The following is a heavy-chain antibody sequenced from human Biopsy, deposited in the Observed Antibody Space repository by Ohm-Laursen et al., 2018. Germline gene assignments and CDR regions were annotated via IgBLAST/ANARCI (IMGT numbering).Heavy chain of an antibody. V-gene: IGHV3-53*01. D-gene: IGHD6-19*01. J-gene: IGHJ3*02. Sequence: SLRLSCAASGFNVSSNYMSWVRQAPGKGLEWVSVIYSGGSTYYADSVKGRFTISRDNSKDTLYLQMNSLRAEDTAVYYCARSGWPENDAFDIWGQGTMVTVSS. CDR3: ARSGWPENDAFDI. CDR1: GFNVSSNY. CDR2: IYSGGST.